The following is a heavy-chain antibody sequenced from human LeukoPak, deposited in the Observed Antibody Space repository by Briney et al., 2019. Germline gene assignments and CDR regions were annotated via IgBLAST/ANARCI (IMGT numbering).Heavy chain of an antibody. Sequence: GASVKVSCKASGFTFTSSAMQWVRQARGQRLEWIGRIVVGSGNTNYAQKFQERVTITRDMSTSTAYMELSSLRSEDTAVYYCAATPAYCSSTSCYVYFDYWGQGTLVTVSS. V-gene: IGHV1-58*02. CDR3: AATPAYCSSTSCYVYFDY. CDR2: IVVGSGNT. D-gene: IGHD2-2*01. CDR1: GFTFTSSA. J-gene: IGHJ4*02.